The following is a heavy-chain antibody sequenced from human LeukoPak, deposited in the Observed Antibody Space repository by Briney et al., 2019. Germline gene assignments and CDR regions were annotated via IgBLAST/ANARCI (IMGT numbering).Heavy chain of an antibody. CDR1: GYTFTGYH. CDR2: INPNSGFT. V-gene: IGHV1-2*02. D-gene: IGHD1-1*01. J-gene: IGHJ4*02. CDR3: ARDGGNWYVGY. Sequence: GASVKVSCKTSGYTFTGYHLHWVRQAPGQGLEWMGSINPNSGFTNYAQRFQGSVTMTRDTSISTVYMELSRLTSDDTAVYSCARDGGNWYVGYWGQGTLVTVSS.